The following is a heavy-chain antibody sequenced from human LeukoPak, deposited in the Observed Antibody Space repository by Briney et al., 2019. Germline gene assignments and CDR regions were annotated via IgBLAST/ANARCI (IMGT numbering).Heavy chain of an antibody. Sequence: SVKVSCKASGGTFSSYAISWVRQAPGQGLEWMGGIIPIFGTANYAQKFQGRVTITTDESTSTAYMELSSLRSEDTAVYYCASSGGAYYYYMDVWGKGTTVTVSS. J-gene: IGHJ6*03. CDR2: IIPIFGTA. V-gene: IGHV1-69*05. CDR3: ASSGGAYYYYMDV. D-gene: IGHD3-10*01. CDR1: GGTFSSYA.